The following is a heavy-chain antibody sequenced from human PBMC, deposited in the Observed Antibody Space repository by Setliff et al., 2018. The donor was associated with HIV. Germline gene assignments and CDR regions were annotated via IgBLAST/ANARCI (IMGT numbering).Heavy chain of an antibody. V-gene: IGHV4-59*11. J-gene: IGHJ3*01. CDR2: VYYSGTT. Sequence: SETLSLTCSVSGASISSHYWSWIRQSPGKGLEWIGHVYYSGTTKYSPSLQGRVTMSVDTSKNQVSLRLRSLSAADTAVYYCARDVTLITHDALDLWGQGTMVTVSS. CDR3: ARDVTLITHDALDL. D-gene: IGHD3-10*01. CDR1: GASISSHY.